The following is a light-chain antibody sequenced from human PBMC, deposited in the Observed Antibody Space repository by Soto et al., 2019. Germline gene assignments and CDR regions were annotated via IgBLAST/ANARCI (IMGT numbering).Light chain of an antibody. CDR1: SSNIGSNT. CDR3: QSYDSSLSVSYV. CDR2: GNK. J-gene: IGLJ1*01. V-gene: IGLV1-44*01. Sequence: QSVLTQPPSASGTPGQRVTISCSGSSSNIGSNTVNWYQQLPGTAPKLLIYGNKNRPSGVPDRFSGSKSGTSASLAITGLQAEDEADYYCQSYDSSLSVSYVFGTGTQLTVL.